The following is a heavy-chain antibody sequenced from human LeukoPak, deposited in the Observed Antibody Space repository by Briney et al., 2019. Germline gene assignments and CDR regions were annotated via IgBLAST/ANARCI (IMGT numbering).Heavy chain of an antibody. Sequence: SETLSLTCTVSGGSISSSSYYWGWIRQPPGKGLEWIGSIYYSGSTYYNPSLKSRVTISVDTSKNQFSLRLSSVTAADTAVYYCARGLKARYYGSGSYSNWFDPWGQGTLVTVSS. CDR1: GGSISSSSYY. V-gene: IGHV4-39*07. CDR2: IYYSGST. D-gene: IGHD3-10*01. CDR3: ARGLKARYYGSGSYSNWFDP. J-gene: IGHJ5*02.